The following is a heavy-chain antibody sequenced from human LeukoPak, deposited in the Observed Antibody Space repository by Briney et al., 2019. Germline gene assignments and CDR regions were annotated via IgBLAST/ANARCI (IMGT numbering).Heavy chain of an antibody. CDR1: GGSFSGYY. Sequence: PSETPSLTCAVYGGSFSGYYWSWIRQPPGKGLEWIGEINHSGSTNYNPSLKSRVTISVDTSKNQFSLKLSSVTAADTAVYYCAKVAKYYYGSETYYFFEHWGQGTPVTASS. CDR2: INHSGST. CDR3: AKVAKYYYGSETYYFFEH. D-gene: IGHD3-10*01. J-gene: IGHJ4*02. V-gene: IGHV4-34*01.